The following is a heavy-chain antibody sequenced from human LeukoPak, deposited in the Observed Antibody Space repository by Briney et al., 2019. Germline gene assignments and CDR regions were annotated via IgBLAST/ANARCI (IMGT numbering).Heavy chain of an antibody. CDR2: ISYDGSNK. CDR3: ARDRIAAAGKSPCFQH. V-gene: IGHV3-30-3*01. CDR1: GFTFSSYA. D-gene: IGHD6-13*01. J-gene: IGHJ1*01. Sequence: GRSLRLSCAASGFTFSSYAMHWVRQAPGKGLEWVAVISYDGSNKYYAESVKGRFTISRDNSKNTLYLQMNSLRAEDTAVYYCARDRIAAAGKSPCFQHWGQGTLVTVSS.